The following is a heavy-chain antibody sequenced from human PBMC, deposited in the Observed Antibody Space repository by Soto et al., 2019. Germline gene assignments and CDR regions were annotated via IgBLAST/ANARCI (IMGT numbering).Heavy chain of an antibody. V-gene: IGHV3-23*01. CDR1: GFTFSSYA. CDR3: AKDRDGAAAGPTKFYGMDV. CDR2: ISGSGDSR. D-gene: IGHD6-13*01. J-gene: IGHJ6*02. Sequence: EVQLLESGEGLVQPGGSLRLSCAASGFTFSSYAMSWVRQAPGKGLEWVAVISGSGDSRYYAECVRGRFTISRENSKNTLYLQMNSLRAEDTDVYYCAKDRDGAAAGPTKFYGMDVWGQGTTVTVSS.